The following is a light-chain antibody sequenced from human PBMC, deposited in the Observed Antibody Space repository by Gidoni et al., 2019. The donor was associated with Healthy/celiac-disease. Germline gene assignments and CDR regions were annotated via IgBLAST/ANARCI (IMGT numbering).Light chain of an antibody. Sequence: QSVLTQPPSGYAAPGQKVTISCSGSTSNVGDNFVSWYQQPPGTAPKLLIYENNKRPSGIPDRFSGSKSGTSATLDITGLQTGDEADYYCGAWDKSLSAGVFGGGTKVTVL. V-gene: IGLV1-51*02. J-gene: IGLJ2*01. CDR1: TSNVGDNF. CDR3: GAWDKSLSAGV. CDR2: ENN.